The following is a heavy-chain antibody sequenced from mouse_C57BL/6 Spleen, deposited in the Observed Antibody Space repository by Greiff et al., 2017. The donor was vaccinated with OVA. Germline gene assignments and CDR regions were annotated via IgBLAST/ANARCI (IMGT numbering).Heavy chain of an antibody. V-gene: IGHV1-18*01. CDR3: ARGAGERSSYFDY. D-gene: IGHD1-1*01. CDR1: GYTSTDYN. CDR2: INPNNGGT. J-gene: IGHJ2*01. Sequence: VQLQQSGPELVKPGASVKIPCKASGYTSTDYNMDWVKQSHGKSLEWIGDINPNNGGTIYNQKFKGKATLTVDKSSSTAYMELRSLTSEDTAVYYCARGAGERSSYFDYRGQGTTLTVSS.